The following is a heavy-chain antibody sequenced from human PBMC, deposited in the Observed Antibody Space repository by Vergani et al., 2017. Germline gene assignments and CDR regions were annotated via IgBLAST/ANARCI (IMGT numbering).Heavy chain of an antibody. J-gene: IGHJ4*02. Sequence: EVQLVESGGGLVKPGGSLRLSCAASGFTFSSYSMNWVRQAPGKGLEWVSSISSSSSYIYYADSVKGRFTISRDNAKNSLYLQMNSPGVEDTAVYYCAGALGGNSEDYWGQGTLVTVSS. V-gene: IGHV3-21*01. CDR3: AGALGGNSEDY. D-gene: IGHD4-23*01. CDR1: GFTFSSYS. CDR2: ISSSSSYI.